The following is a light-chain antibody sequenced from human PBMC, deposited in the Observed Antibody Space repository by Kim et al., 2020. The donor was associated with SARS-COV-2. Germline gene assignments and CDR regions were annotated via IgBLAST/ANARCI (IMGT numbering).Light chain of an antibody. J-gene: IGLJ3*02. V-gene: IGLV6-57*01. CDR3: QSYDSSKHSDWV. CDR2: EDN. Sequence: NFMLTQPHSVSESPGKTVTISCTRSSGSIASNYVQWYQQRPGSSPTTVIYEDNQRPSGVPDRFSGSIDSSSNSASLTISGLKTEDEADYYCQSYDSSKHSDWVFGGGTQLTVL. CDR1: SGSIASNY.